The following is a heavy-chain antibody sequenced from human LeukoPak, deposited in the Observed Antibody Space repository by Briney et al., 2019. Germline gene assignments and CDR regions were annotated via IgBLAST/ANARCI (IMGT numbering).Heavy chain of an antibody. CDR2: TYYRSKWYN. Sequence: SQTLSLTCAISGDSVSSNSAAWNWIRQSPSRGLEWLGRTYYRSKWYNDYAVSVKSRITINPDTSKNQFSLQLNSVTPEDTAVYYCARAFPGIAARGALYYFDYWGQGTLVTVSS. V-gene: IGHV6-1*01. D-gene: IGHD6-6*01. CDR3: ARAFPGIAARGALYYFDY. J-gene: IGHJ4*02. CDR1: GDSVSSNSAA.